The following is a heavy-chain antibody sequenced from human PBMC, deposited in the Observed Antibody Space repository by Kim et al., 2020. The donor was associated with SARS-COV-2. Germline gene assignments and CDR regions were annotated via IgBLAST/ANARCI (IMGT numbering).Heavy chain of an antibody. V-gene: IGHV1-3*01. D-gene: IGHD3-10*01. Sequence: ASVKVSCKASGYTFTSYPMHWVRQAPGQRLEWMGWINAGNGNTKYSQKFQGRVTITRDTSASTAYMELSSLRSEDTAVYYCARDPWQYYYGSGSYYPGSMDVWGQGTTVTVSS. CDR1: GYTFTSYP. CDR2: INAGNGNT. CDR3: ARDPWQYYYGSGSYYPGSMDV. J-gene: IGHJ6*02.